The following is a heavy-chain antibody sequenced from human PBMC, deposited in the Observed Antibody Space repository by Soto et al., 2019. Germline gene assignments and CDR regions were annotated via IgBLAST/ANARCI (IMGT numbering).Heavy chain of an antibody. CDR3: ASTYRNSWYWFDP. Sequence: QVTVKESGPVLVKPTETLTLTCTVSGFSLSNAGLGVSWIRQPPGKALEWLAHIFSNDEKSYSTSLKSRLTIAKHTSKSQVVLTMTNMDPVDTATYYCASTYRNSWYWFDPWGQGTLVTVSS. CDR1: GFSLSNAGLG. J-gene: IGHJ5*02. D-gene: IGHD6-13*01. CDR2: IFSNDEK. V-gene: IGHV2-26*04.